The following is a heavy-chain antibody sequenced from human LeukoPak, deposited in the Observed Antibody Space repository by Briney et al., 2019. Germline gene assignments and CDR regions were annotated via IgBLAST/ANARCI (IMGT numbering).Heavy chain of an antibody. Sequence: SETLSLTCTVSGDSISSSNSYWGWIRQPPGKGLEWIGSIYYSGNTYYNASLKSRVTISVDTSKNQFSLKLSSVTAADTAVYYCARRRRILGNIVVVPAAALGRYYFDYWGQGTLVTVSS. CDR1: GDSISSSNSY. CDR3: ARRRRILGNIVVVPAAALGRYYFDY. J-gene: IGHJ4*02. V-gene: IGHV4-39*01. CDR2: IYYSGNT. D-gene: IGHD2-2*01.